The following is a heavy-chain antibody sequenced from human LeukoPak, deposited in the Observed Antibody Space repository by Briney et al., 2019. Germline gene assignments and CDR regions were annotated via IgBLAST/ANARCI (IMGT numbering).Heavy chain of an antibody. J-gene: IGHJ4*02. D-gene: IGHD6-19*01. Sequence: SETLSLTCAVYGGSFSGYYWSWIRQPPGKGLEWIGYIYYSGSTNYNPSLKSRVTISVDTSKNQFSLKLSSVTAADTAVYYCARGEVLQWLALDYWGQGTLVTVSS. CDR1: GGSFSGYY. CDR2: IYYSGST. CDR3: ARGEVLQWLALDY. V-gene: IGHV4-59*01.